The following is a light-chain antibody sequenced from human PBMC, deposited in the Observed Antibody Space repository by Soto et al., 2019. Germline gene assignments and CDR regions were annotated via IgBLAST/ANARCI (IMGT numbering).Light chain of an antibody. CDR3: QSYDPSLSGFYG. J-gene: IGLJ1*01. CDR2: DNN. Sequence: QSVLTQPPSVSGAPGQRVAISCTGSSSNIGAGYNVHWYQQLPGTAPKLLIYDNNNRPSGVPDRFSGSKSGTSASLAITGVQAEDEADYYCQSYDPSLSGFYGFGNGNKVTVL. V-gene: IGLV1-40*01. CDR1: SSNIGAGYN.